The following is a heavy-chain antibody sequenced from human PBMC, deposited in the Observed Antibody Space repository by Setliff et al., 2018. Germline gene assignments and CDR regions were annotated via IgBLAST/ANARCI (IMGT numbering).Heavy chain of an antibody. CDR1: GGSFSGYY. CDR3: AKDRVNDGIWEFDS. CDR2: IDQISRT. D-gene: IGHD1-26*01. J-gene: IGHJ4*02. V-gene: IGHV3-53*01. Sequence: LSLTCAVYGGSFSGYYWSWIRQAPGKGLEWVAGIDQISRTYYPDSMKGRFTISRDNSRNTISLQINDLRAEDTATYYCAKDRVNDGIWEFDSWGQGLLVTVSS.